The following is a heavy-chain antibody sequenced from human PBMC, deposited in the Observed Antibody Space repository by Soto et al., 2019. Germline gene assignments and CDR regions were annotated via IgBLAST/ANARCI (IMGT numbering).Heavy chain of an antibody. D-gene: IGHD3-22*01. CDR3: ATRFYDSSGYYLFYFDS. CDR2: INHSGST. Sequence: SETLSLTCAVSGGSFSFYDWSWIRQPPGKELEWIGEINHSGSTNYNSSLKSRVTISVDTSKNQFSLKLSSVTAADTAVYYCATRFYDSSGYYLFYFDSWGQGTLVTVSS. J-gene: IGHJ4*02. CDR1: GGSFSFYD. V-gene: IGHV4-34*01.